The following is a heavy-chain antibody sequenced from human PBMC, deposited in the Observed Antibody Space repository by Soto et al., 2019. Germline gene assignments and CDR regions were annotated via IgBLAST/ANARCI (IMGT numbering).Heavy chain of an antibody. D-gene: IGHD6-19*01. CDR3: ARDGAGKWLVHGYFDY. CDR2: INPSGGST. J-gene: IGHJ4*02. Sequence: ASVKVSCKASGYTFTSYYMHWVRQAPGQGLEWMGIINPSGGSTSYAQKFQGRVTMTRDTSTSTVYMELSSLRSEDTAVYYCARDGAGKWLVHGYFDYWGQGTLVTVSS. CDR1: GYTFTSYY. V-gene: IGHV1-46*01.